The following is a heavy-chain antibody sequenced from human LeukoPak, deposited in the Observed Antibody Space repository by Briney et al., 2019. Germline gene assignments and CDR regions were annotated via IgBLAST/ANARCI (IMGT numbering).Heavy chain of an antibody. CDR3: TTDRALLLWFGELSDY. J-gene: IGHJ4*02. CDR2: IKSKTDGGTT. Sequence: GGSLRLSCAASGVTFSNAWMSWVRQAPGKGLEWVGRIKSKTDGGTTDYAAPVKGRFTISRDDSKNTLYLQMNSLKTEDTAVYYCTTDRALLLWFGELSDYWGQGTLVTVSS. CDR1: GVTFSNAW. D-gene: IGHD3-10*01. V-gene: IGHV3-15*01.